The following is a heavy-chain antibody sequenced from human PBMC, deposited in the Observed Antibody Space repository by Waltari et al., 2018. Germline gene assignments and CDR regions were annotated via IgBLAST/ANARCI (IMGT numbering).Heavy chain of an antibody. Sequence: EVQLVESGGGLVQPGGSLRLSCAASGFSLSGYSMSWVRQTAGKGVEWLAFAGVDGTTMYYADSVKGRFTISRDIRENSVYLQMNSLRVEDTGLFYCARTWRENTFDIWGQGTMVTVSS. D-gene: IGHD2-2*02. J-gene: IGHJ3*02. CDR1: GFSLSGYS. CDR3: ARTWRENTFDI. CDR2: AGVDGTTM. V-gene: IGHV3-48*03.